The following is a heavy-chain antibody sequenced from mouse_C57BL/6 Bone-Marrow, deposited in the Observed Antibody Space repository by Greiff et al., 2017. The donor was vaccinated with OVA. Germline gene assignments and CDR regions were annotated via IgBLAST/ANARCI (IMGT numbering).Heavy chain of an antibody. V-gene: IGHV1-9*01. D-gene: IGHD2-2*01. CDR3: ARKVVTEGFAD. CDR2: ILPGGGST. J-gene: IGHJ3*01. Sequence: QVQLQQSGAELMKPGASVKLSCKASGYTFTGYWIEWVKQRPGHGLEWIGEILPGGGSTNYNEKFKGKATFTADTSSNTAYMQLSSLTTEDSAIYYCARKVVTEGFADWGQGTLVTVSA. CDR1: GYTFTGYW.